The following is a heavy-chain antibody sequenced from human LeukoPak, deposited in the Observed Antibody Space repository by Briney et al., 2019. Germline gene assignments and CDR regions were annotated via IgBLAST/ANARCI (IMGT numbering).Heavy chain of an antibody. CDR2: INPSGGST. CDR1: GYTFTSYY. D-gene: IGHD3-10*01. V-gene: IGHV1-46*01. J-gene: IGHJ5*02. Sequence: GASVKVSCKASGYTFTSYYMHWVRQAPGQGLEWMGIINPSGGSTSYAQKFQGRVTMTRDTSTSTVYVELSSLRSEDTAVYYCARSRGQNWFDPWGQGTLVTVSS. CDR3: ARSRGQNWFDP.